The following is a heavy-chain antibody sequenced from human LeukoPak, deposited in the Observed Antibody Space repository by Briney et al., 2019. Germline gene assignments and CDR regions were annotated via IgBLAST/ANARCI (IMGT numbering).Heavy chain of an antibody. CDR1: GGSISSYY. Sequence: SETLSLTCTVSGGSISSYYWSWIRQPAGKGLEWIGRIYTSGSTNYNPSPKSRVTMSVDTSKNQFSLKLSSVTAADTAVYYCARDGIAAAGNWFDPWGQGTLVTVSS. CDR2: IYTSGST. CDR3: ARDGIAAAGNWFDP. D-gene: IGHD6-13*01. V-gene: IGHV4-4*07. J-gene: IGHJ5*02.